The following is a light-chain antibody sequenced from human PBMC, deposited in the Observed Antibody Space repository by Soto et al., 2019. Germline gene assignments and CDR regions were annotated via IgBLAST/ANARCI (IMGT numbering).Light chain of an antibody. Sequence: QSALTQPRSVSGSPGQSVTISCTGTSSDVGGYNYVSWYQQHPGKAPKLMIYDVSKRPSGVPDRFSGSQSGNTASLTVSGLQAEDEADYYCSSYAGSNTWVFGGGTKVTVL. J-gene: IGLJ3*02. CDR1: SSDVGGYNY. V-gene: IGLV2-11*01. CDR3: SSYAGSNTWV. CDR2: DVS.